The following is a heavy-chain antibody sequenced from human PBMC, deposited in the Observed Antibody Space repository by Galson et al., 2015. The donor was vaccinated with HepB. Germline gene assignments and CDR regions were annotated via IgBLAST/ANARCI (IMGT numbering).Heavy chain of an antibody. CDR2: ISYDGSNK. V-gene: IGHV3-30*18. Sequence: LRLSCAASGFTFSSYGMHWVRQAPGKGLEWVAVISYDGSNKYYADSVKGRFTISRDNSKNTLYLQMNSLRAEDTAVYYCAKLFTSVAAAGILFDYWGQGTLVTVSS. D-gene: IGHD6-13*01. CDR3: AKLFTSVAAAGILFDY. CDR1: GFTFSSYG. J-gene: IGHJ4*02.